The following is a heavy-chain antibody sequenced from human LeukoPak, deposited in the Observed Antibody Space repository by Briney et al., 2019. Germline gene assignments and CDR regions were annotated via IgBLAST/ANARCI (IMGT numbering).Heavy chain of an antibody. J-gene: IGHJ2*01. D-gene: IGHD3-3*01. CDR2: ISAYNGNT. CDR3: ARGLRFLEWSNWYFDL. V-gene: IGHV1-18*04. Sequence: ASVNVSCKASGYTFTGYYMHWVRQAPGQGLEWMGWISAYNGNTNYAQKLQGRVTMTTDTSTSTAYMELRSLRSDDTAVYYCARGLRFLEWSNWYFDLWGRGTLVTVSS. CDR1: GYTFTGYY.